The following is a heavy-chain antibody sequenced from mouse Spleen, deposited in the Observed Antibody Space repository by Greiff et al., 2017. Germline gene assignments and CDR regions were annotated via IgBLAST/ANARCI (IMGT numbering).Heavy chain of an antibody. CDR1: GFNIKDYY. J-gene: IGHJ3*01. Sequence: VQLQQSGAELVKPGASVKLSCTASGFNIKDYYMHWVKQRTEQGLEWIGRIDPEDGETKYAPKLQGKANITADTSSNKSYLQLSSVTAEYTAVYYCARWDGNYGFAYWGQGTLVTVSA. D-gene: IGHD2-1*01. CDR2: IDPEDGET. CDR3: ARWDGNYGFAY. V-gene: IGHV14-2*01.